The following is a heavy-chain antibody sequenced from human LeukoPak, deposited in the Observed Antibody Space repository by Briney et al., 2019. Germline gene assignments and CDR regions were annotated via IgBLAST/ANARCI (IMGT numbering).Heavy chain of an antibody. Sequence: GGSLRLSCAASGFTFSDYYMSWIRQAPGKGLEWISYISTSGTTIYYADSVKGRFSISRDNAKNSLFLQMNSLRAEDTAVYYCAREGGSSSWYYYYYMDVWGKGTTVTISS. J-gene: IGHJ6*03. CDR1: GFTFSDYY. V-gene: IGHV3-11*04. CDR3: AREGGSSSWYYYYYMDV. D-gene: IGHD6-13*01. CDR2: ISTSGTTI.